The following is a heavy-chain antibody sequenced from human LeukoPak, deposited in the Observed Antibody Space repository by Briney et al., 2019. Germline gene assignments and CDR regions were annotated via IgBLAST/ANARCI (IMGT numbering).Heavy chain of an antibody. J-gene: IGHJ4*02. D-gene: IGHD3-22*01. V-gene: IGHV3-9*01. CDR2: ISWNSGSI. CDR3: AKAPGPYYYDSSGYYFFSYFDY. Sequence: PGGSLGLSCAASGFTFDDYAMHWVRQAPGKGLEWVSGISWNSGSIGYADSVKGRFTISRDNAKNSLYLQMNSLRAEDTALYYCAKAPGPYYYDSSGYYFFSYFDYWGQGTLVTVSS. CDR1: GFTFDDYA.